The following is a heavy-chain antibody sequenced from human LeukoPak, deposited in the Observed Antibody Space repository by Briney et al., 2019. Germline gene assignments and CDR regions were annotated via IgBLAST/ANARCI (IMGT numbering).Heavy chain of an antibody. D-gene: IGHD4-17*01. CDR2: ISSSSSYI. J-gene: IGHJ6*03. Sequence: GGSLRLSCAASGFTFSSYSMNWVRQAPGKGLEWLSSISSSSSYIYYADSVKGRFTISRDNAKNSLYLQMNGLRAEDTAVYYCARLDMTTVTTSDCYYYYMDVWGKGTTVTVSS. CDR1: GFTFSSYS. V-gene: IGHV3-21*01. CDR3: ARLDMTTVTTSDCYYYYMDV.